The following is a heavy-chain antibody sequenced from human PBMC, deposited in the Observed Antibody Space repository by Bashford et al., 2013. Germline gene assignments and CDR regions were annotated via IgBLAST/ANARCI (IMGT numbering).Heavy chain of an antibody. Sequence: WVRQMPGKGLEWMGIIYPGDSDTRYSPSFQGQVTISADKSISTAYLQWSSLKASDTAMYYCARHPDYGDYEPGPMDVWGKGTTVTVSS. J-gene: IGHJ6*03. CDR2: IYPGDSDT. D-gene: IGHD4-17*01. V-gene: IGHV5-51*01. CDR3: ARHPDYGDYEPGPMDV.